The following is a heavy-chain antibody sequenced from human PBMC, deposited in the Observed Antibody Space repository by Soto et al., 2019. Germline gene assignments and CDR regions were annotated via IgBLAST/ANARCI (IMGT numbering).Heavy chain of an antibody. CDR1: GGSISSSDYY. J-gene: IGHJ4*02. Sequence: SETLSLTCTVSGGSISSSDYYWGWIRQPPGKGLEWIGNIYYSGSASYNPSLKSRVTISVDTSKNQVSLKLSSVTAADTAVYICVNGYQWVGFDYCGQGTLVTVSA. V-gene: IGHV4-39*01. CDR3: VNGYQWVGFDY. D-gene: IGHD5-18*01. CDR2: IYYSGSA.